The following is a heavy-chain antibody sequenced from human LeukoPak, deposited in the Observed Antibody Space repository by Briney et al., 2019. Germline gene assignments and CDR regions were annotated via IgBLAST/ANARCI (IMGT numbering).Heavy chain of an antibody. CDR2: ISSSASTI. J-gene: IGHJ4*02. Sequence: GGSLRISCAASGFTFSSYEMNWVRQAPGKGLEWVSYISSSASTIYYADSVKGRFTISRDNAENSLYLQMNSLRAEDTAVYYCARQLVARGNDYWGQGTLVTVSS. CDR3: ARQLVARGNDY. V-gene: IGHV3-48*03. CDR1: GFTFSSYE. D-gene: IGHD6-6*01.